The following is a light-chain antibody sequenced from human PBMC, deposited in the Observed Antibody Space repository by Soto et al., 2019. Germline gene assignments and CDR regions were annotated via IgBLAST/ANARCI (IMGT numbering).Light chain of an antibody. CDR3: LQRTNWPLT. Sequence: IVMTQSPATLSVSPGERATLSCRATQSVSSSYLAWYQQKPGQAPRLLIYDASNRATGIPARFSGSGSGTDFTLTISSLEPEDFAVYYCLQRTNWPLTFGGGTKVDIK. V-gene: IGKV3D-20*02. CDR2: DAS. CDR1: QSVSSSY. J-gene: IGKJ4*01.